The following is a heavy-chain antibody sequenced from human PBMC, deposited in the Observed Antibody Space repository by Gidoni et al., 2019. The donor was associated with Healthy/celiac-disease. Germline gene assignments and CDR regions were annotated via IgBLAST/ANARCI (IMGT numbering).Heavy chain of an antibody. CDR3: ARVTTVTRYYYYGMDV. CDR1: GFPFISYS. J-gene: IGHJ6*02. CDR2: ISSSSSYI. Sequence: EVQLVESGGGLVKPGGSLSLSCAASGFPFISYSMNWVRQAPGKGLEWVSSISSSSSYIYYADSVKGRFTISRDNAKNSLYLQMNSLRAEDTAVYYCARVTTVTRYYYYGMDVWGQGTTVTVSS. V-gene: IGHV3-21*01. D-gene: IGHD4-17*01.